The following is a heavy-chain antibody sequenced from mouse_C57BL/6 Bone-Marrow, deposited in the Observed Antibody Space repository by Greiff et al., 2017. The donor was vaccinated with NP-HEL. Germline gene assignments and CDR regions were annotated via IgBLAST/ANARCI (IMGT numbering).Heavy chain of an antibody. J-gene: IGHJ3*01. D-gene: IGHD2-1*01. CDR2: IYPGNSDT. Sequence: VQLQQSGTVLARPGASVKMSCKTSGYTFTSYLMHWVKQRPGQGLEWIGAIYPGNSDTSYNQKFKGKAKLTAVTSASTAYMELSSLTNEDSAVYYCTRDYYGNFPWFAYWGQGTLVTVSA. V-gene: IGHV1-5*01. CDR1: GYTFTSYL. CDR3: TRDYYGNFPWFAY.